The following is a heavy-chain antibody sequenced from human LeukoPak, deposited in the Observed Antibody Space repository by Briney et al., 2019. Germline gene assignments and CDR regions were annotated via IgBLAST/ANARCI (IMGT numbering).Heavy chain of an antibody. CDR1: GGSFSGYY. D-gene: IGHD2-2*02. J-gene: IGHJ5*02. Sequence: SETLSLTCAVYGGSFSGYYWSWIRQPPGKGLEWIGEINHSGSTNYNPSLKSRVTISVDTSKNQFSLKLSSVTAADTAVYYCARGIVVVPAAIRSGSWFGPWGQGTLVTVSS. CDR3: ARGIVVVPAAIRSGSWFGP. CDR2: INHSGST. V-gene: IGHV4-34*01.